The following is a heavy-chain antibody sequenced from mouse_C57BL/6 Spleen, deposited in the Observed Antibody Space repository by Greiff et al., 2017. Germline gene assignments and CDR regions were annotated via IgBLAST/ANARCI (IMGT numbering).Heavy chain of an antibody. CDR3: AREDDYDGSFYYAMDY. J-gene: IGHJ4*01. D-gene: IGHD2-4*01. CDR1: GYAFSSYW. Sequence: QVQLQQSGAELVKPGASVKISCKASGYAFSSYWMNWVKQRPGKGLEWIGQIYPGDGDTNYNGKFKRKAPLTADKSSSTAYMQLSSLTSEDSAVYFCAREDDYDGSFYYAMDYWGQGTSVTVSS. CDR2: IYPGDGDT. V-gene: IGHV1-80*01.